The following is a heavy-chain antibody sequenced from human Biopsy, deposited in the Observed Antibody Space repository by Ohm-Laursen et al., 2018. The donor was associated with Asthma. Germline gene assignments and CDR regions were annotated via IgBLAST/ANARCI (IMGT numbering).Heavy chain of an antibody. V-gene: IGHV1-69*01. Sequence: SVKVSCKSLGGTFNTYVIGWVRQAPGQGLEWMGGINSVFASTTYPQKFQDRVTITADDSTSTVYMELSSLRSEDTAVYYCARKAGSCISRTCYSLDFWGQGTLVTVSS. CDR3: ARKAGSCISRTCYSLDF. CDR1: GGTFNTYV. J-gene: IGHJ4*02. CDR2: INSVFAST. D-gene: IGHD2-2*01.